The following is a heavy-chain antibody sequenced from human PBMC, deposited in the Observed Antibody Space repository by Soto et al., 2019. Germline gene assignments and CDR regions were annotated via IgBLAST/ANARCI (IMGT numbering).Heavy chain of an antibody. V-gene: IGHV1-69*13. CDR1: GGTPSNSA. CDR3: AKPGGSYRPTGMDV. CDR2: IIPVFGLV. Sequence: GASVKVSCKASGGTPSNSAISWVRQAPGQGLEWMGGIIPVFGLVKYAQNFQGRVTITADESTNTAYMELSSLRPEDTAVYYCAKPGGSYRPTGMDVWGQGTTVTVSS. J-gene: IGHJ6*02. D-gene: IGHD2-2*02.